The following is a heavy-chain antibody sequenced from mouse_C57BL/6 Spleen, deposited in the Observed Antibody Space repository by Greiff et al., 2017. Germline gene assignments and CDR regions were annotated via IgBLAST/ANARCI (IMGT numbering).Heavy chain of an antibody. CDR2: INPNNGGT. J-gene: IGHJ4*01. CDR3: ASYYGNYEDYAMDY. CDR1: GYTFTDYY. Sequence: VQLKQSGPELVKPGASVKISCKASGYTFTDYYMNWVKQSHGKSLEWIGDINPNNGGTSYNQKFKGKATLTVDKSSSTAYMELRSLTSEDSAVYYCASYYGNYEDYAMDYWGQGTSVTVSS. D-gene: IGHD2-1*01. V-gene: IGHV1-26*01.